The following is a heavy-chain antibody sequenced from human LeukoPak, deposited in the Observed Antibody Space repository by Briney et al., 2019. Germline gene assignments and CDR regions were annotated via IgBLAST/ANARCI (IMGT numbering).Heavy chain of an antibody. CDR1: GGTFSSYA. CDR2: IIPVFGTA. J-gene: IGHJ3*02. D-gene: IGHD2-15*01. CDR3: ARDRVVGLGIDNAFDI. Sequence: SVKVSSTASGGTFSSYAISWVRQAPGQGLEWMGGIIPVFGTANYAQKFQGRVTITADESTSTAYMELSSLRSEDTAVYYCARDRVVGLGIDNAFDIWGHGTMVTVSS. V-gene: IGHV1-69*13.